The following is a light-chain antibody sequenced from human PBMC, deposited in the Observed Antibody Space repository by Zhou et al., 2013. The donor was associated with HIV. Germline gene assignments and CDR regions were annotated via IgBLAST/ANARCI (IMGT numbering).Light chain of an antibody. CDR1: QSISNL. CDR2: HAS. V-gene: IGKV1-39*01. J-gene: IGKJ3*01. CDR3: QQSYSTPPFT. Sequence: DIQMTQSPSTLSASVGDSVTMTCRASQSISNLLAWYQQKPGKAPTLLIYHASTLQSGVPSRFSGSGSGTDFTLTITSLQPEDFATYYCQQSYSTPPFTFGPGTKVNI.